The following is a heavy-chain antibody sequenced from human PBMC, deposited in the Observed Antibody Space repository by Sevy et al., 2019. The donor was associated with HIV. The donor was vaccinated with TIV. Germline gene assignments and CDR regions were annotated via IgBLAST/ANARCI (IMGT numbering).Heavy chain of an antibody. V-gene: IGHV3-30*03. CDR3: ARDAGYDVGSYPGY. D-gene: IGHD6-13*01. Sequence: GGSLRLSCAASGFTFSTHGMHWVRQAPGRGLEWVAVISYDGSHTYYTDSVKGRFTISRDNSKNSLYLQMNSLRPEDAAVYHCARDAGYDVGSYPGYWGQGTQVTVSS. CDR1: GFTFSTHG. CDR2: ISYDGSHT. J-gene: IGHJ4*02.